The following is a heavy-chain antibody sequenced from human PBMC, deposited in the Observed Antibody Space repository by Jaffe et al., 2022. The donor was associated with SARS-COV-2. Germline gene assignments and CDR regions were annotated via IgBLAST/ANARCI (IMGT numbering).Heavy chain of an antibody. CDR3: ARLWNNDPLTGFVILPKTGFDP. D-gene: IGHD3-9*01. J-gene: IGHJ5*02. CDR2: IYYSGST. Sequence: QLQLQESGPGLVKPSETLSLTCTVSGGSINSSSYYWGWIRQPPGKGLEWIGTIYYSGSTYYNPSLKSRVTISVDTSENQFSLKVSSVTATDTAVYFCARLWNNDPLTGFVILPKTGFDPWGQGTLVTVSS. V-gene: IGHV4-39*01. CDR1: GGSINSSSYY.